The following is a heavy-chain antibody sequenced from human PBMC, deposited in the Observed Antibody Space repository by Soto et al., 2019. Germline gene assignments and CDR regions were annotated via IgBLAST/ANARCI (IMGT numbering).Heavy chain of an antibody. Sequence: QVQLQESGPGLVKPSETLALTCTVSGDSINHYYWNWVRQSPGKGLEWIGYVPYTGCTNYNPSLMSRVTISMATSKNQFALRLTSVTAADTALYYCARGRCLGGSCDGRNWLEPWGKGILVTVSS. D-gene: IGHD2-15*01. V-gene: IGHV4-59*08. CDR1: GDSINHYY. CDR3: ARGRCLGGSCDGRNWLEP. J-gene: IGHJ5*02. CDR2: VPYTGCT.